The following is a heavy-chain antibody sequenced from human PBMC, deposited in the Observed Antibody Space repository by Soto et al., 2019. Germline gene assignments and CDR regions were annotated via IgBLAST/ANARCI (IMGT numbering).Heavy chain of an antibody. CDR2: IIPIFGTA. Sequence: QVQLVQSGAEVKKPGSSVKVSCKASGGTFSSYAISWVRQAPGQGLEWMGGIIPIFGTANYAQKFQGRVTITADESASTAYMELSSLRSEDTAVYSCGGGGDSNYVFDYWGQGTLVTVSS. V-gene: IGHV1-69*01. J-gene: IGHJ4*02. D-gene: IGHD4-4*01. CDR1: GGTFSSYA. CDR3: GGGGDSNYVFDY.